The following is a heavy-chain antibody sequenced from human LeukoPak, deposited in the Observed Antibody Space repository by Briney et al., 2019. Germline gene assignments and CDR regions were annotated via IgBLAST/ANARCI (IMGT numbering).Heavy chain of an antibody. CDR3: ARAYYYDSSGYYDY. D-gene: IGHD3-22*01. V-gene: IGHV4-34*01. Sequence: SETLSLTCAVYGGSFSGYYWSWIRQPPGKGLEWIGEINHSGSTNYNPSLRSRVTISVDTSKNQFSLKLSSVTAADTAVYYCARAYYYDSSGYYDYWGQGTLVTVSS. J-gene: IGHJ4*02. CDR2: INHSGST. CDR1: GGSFSGYY.